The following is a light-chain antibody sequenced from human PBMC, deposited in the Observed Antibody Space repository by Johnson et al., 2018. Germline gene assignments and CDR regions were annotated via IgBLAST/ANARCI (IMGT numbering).Light chain of an antibody. V-gene: IGLV1-51*02. CDR1: SSNIGNNY. CDR3: GKWDSSRSAGNV. CDR2: ENN. J-gene: IGLJ1*01. Sequence: QSVLTQPPSVSAAPGQKVTISCSGSSSNIGNNYVSWYQQLPGTAPKLLIYENNKRPSGIPDRFSASKSGTSATLRITGLQTGDEADNYCGKWDSSRSAGNVFGTGTKVTVL.